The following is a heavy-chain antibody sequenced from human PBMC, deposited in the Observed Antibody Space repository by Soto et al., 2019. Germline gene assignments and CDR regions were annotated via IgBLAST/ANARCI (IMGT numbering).Heavy chain of an antibody. V-gene: IGHV1-69*13. CDR3: AKDYTSSSRDWFDP. CDR1: GGTFSSYA. J-gene: IGHJ5*02. Sequence: SVKLSCKASGGTFSSYASSWLRQAPVQGLEWMGRIIPIFGTANYPQEFQGRVTITADESTSTAYMELSSLRSADTAVYYCAKDYTSSSRDWFDPSGQGTLVTVSS. D-gene: IGHD6-6*01. CDR2: IIPIFGTA.